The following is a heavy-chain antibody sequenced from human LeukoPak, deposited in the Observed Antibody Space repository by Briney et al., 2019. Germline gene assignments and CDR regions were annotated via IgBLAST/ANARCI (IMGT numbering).Heavy chain of an antibody. CDR2: ISYDGSNK. D-gene: IGHD5-12*01. CDR1: GFTFSSYG. Sequence: GRSLRLSCAASGFTFSSYGMHWVRQAPGKGLEWVAVISYDGSNKYYADSVKGRFTISRDNSKNTLYLQMNSLRAEDTAVYYCAKSPGYSGYDYCDYWGQGTLVTVSS. J-gene: IGHJ4*02. V-gene: IGHV3-30*18. CDR3: AKSPGYSGYDYCDY.